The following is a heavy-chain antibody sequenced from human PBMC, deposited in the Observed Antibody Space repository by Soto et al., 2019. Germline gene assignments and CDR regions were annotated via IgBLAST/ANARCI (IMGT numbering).Heavy chain of an antibody. J-gene: IGHJ6*02. CDR2: ISYDGSNK. Sequence: QVQLVESGGGVVQPGRSLRLSCAASGFTFSSYGMHWVRQAPGKGLEWVAVISYDGSNKYYADSVKGRFTISRDNSKNTLYMQMNSLRAEDKAVYYCEKDQFPHYGDYGDYYYYYGMDVWGQGTTVTVSS. D-gene: IGHD4-17*01. CDR1: GFTFSSYG. V-gene: IGHV3-30*18. CDR3: EKDQFPHYGDYGDYYYYYGMDV.